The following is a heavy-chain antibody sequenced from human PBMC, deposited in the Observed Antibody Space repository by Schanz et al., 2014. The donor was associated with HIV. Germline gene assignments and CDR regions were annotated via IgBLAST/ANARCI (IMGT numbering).Heavy chain of an antibody. Sequence: EVQLLESGGGLVQPGGSLRLSCAGSGFTFSIYGIHWVRQAPGKGLEWVPSISESGGRTYYADSVNGRFTISRDNSKNTLYLQMTTLRIDDTAVYYCAKPEYDSRGNSQSHFDYWGQGTLVTVSS. J-gene: IGHJ4*02. CDR1: GFTFSIYG. V-gene: IGHV3-23*01. CDR3: AKPEYDSRGNSQSHFDY. CDR2: ISESGGRT. D-gene: IGHD3-22*01.